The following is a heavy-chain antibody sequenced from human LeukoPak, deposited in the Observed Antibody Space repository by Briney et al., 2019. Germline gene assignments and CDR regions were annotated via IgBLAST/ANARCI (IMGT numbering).Heavy chain of an antibody. V-gene: IGHV3-48*03. D-gene: IGHD6-13*01. CDR3: AREIAAAAPGYYYGMDV. Sequence: GGSLRLSCAASGFTFSSYEMNWVRQAPGKGLEWVSYISSSGSTIYYADSVKGRFTISRDNAKNSLYLQMNSLRAEDMAVYYCAREIAAAAPGYYYGMDVWGQGTTVTVSS. J-gene: IGHJ6*02. CDR1: GFTFSSYE. CDR2: ISSSGSTI.